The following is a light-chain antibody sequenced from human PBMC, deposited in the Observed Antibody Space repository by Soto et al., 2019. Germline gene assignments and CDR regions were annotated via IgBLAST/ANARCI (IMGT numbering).Light chain of an antibody. CDR3: SSYTSSYTYV. CDR2: DVS. Sequence: QSVLTQPASVSGSPGQSVTISCAGTSSDVGGYIFVSWYQQHPGKAPQLMIYDVSSRPSGASNRFSGSKSGNTASLTISGLQAEDEADYYCSSYTSSYTYVFGTGTKVTVL. CDR1: SSDVGGYIF. V-gene: IGLV2-14*03. J-gene: IGLJ1*01.